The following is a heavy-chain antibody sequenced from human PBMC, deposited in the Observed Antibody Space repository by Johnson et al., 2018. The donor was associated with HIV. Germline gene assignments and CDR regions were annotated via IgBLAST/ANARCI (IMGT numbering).Heavy chain of an antibody. CDR2: ISYDGSNK. J-gene: IGHJ3*02. Sequence: QVQLMESGGGEVQPGRSLRLSCAASGFTFSGYGMHWVRQAPGKGLEWVAVISYDGSNKYYTDSVKGRFTISRDNAKNSLYLQMNSLRAEDTAVYYCASSIRNDAFDIWGQGTMVTVSS. CDR1: GFTFSGYG. CDR3: ASSIRNDAFDI. V-gene: IGHV3-30*03.